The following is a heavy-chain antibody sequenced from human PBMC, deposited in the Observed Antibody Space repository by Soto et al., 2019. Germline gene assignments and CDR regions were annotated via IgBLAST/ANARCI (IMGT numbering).Heavy chain of an antibody. D-gene: IGHD3-10*01. J-gene: IGHJ6*03. V-gene: IGHV3-23*01. Sequence: GGSLRLSCAASGFTFSSYAMSWVRQAPGKGLEWVSAISGSGGSTYYADSVKGRFTISRDNSKNTLYLQMNSLRAEDTAVYYCAKVRGGYYYYYMDVWGKGTTVTVSS. CDR2: ISGSGGST. CDR1: GFTFSSYA. CDR3: AKVRGGYYYYYMDV.